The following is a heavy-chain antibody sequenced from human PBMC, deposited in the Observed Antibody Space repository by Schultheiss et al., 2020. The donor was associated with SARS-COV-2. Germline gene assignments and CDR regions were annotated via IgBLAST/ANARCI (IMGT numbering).Heavy chain of an antibody. V-gene: IGHV3-21*01. CDR1: GSTFTNVW. CDR2: ISSSSSYI. D-gene: IGHD6-13*01. Sequence: GGSLRLSCVVSGSTFTNVWMTWVRQVPGKGLEWVSSISSSSSYIYYADSVKGRFTISRDNAKNSLYLQMNSLRAEDTAVYYCAKVGDSSSWYESDYWGQGTLVTVSS. CDR3: AKVGDSSSWYESDY. J-gene: IGHJ4*02.